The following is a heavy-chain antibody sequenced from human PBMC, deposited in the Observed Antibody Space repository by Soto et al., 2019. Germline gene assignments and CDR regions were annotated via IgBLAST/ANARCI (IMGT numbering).Heavy chain of an antibody. CDR1: GGSISSGDYY. CDR2: IYYSGST. D-gene: IGHD4-4*01. CDR3: ARDLYSNYVWWYFDL. J-gene: IGHJ2*01. Sequence: QVQLQESGPGLVKPSQTLSLTCTVSGGSISSGDYYWSWIRQPPGKGLEWIGYIYYSGSTYYNPCLKSRVTISVDTSKNQFSLKLSSVTAEDTAVYYCARDLYSNYVWWYFDLWGRGTLVTVSS. V-gene: IGHV4-30-4*01.